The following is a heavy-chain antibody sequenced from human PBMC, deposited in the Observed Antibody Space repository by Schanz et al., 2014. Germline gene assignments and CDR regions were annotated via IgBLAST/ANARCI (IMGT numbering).Heavy chain of an antibody. J-gene: IGHJ5*02. CDR1: GFTFTNLG. V-gene: IGHV3-30*02. CDR2: IRYDASHK. Sequence: QVQLVESGGGVVQPGRSLRLSCAASGFTFTNLGMHWVRRAPGKGLEWVAFIRYDASHKYYADSVKGRFTISRDNSKNTPYLQMDTLRVEDTAMFYCARDMTIAPAWGQGTLVTVSS. D-gene: IGHD6-13*01. CDR3: ARDMTIAPA.